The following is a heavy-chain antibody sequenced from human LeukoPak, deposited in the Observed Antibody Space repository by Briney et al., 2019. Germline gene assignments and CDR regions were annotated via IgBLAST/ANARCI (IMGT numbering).Heavy chain of an antibody. CDR2: IYHSGST. CDR3: ARGYRVPHSNWFDP. D-gene: IGHD1-1*01. CDR1: GGSISSGGYS. Sequence: NASETLSLTCAVSGGSISSGGYSWSWIRQPPGKGLEWIGYIYHSGSTYYNPSLKSRVTISVDTSKNQFSLKLSSVTAADTAVYYCARGYRVPHSNWFDPWGQGTLVTVSS. J-gene: IGHJ5*02. V-gene: IGHV4-30-2*01.